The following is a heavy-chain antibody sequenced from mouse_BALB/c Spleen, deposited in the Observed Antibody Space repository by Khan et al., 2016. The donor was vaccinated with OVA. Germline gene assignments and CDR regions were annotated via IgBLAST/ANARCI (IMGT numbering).Heavy chain of an antibody. Sequence: QVQLKESGPGLVAPSQSLSITCTVSGFSLTSYGVHWVRQPPGKGLEWLGVIWAGGSTNYNSALMSRLSISKDNTKSQVFLIMNSLQNDDTAMYSCARDYDYVGMDYWGQGTSVTVSS. CDR2: IWAGGST. CDR1: GFSLTSYG. D-gene: IGHD2-4*01. CDR3: ARDYDYVGMDY. V-gene: IGHV2-9*02. J-gene: IGHJ4*01.